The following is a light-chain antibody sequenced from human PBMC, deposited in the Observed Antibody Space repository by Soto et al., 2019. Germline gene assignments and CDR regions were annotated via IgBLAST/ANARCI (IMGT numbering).Light chain of an antibody. CDR3: QDFDSPQWT. J-gene: IGKJ1*01. Sequence: VLTQSPDTLSLSPGDRATLSCRANQRASRQYLSWYQQRPGQPPRLLIYSVSMRADGIPDRFSGSGSGSEFTLTINRLETEDFEVYYCQDFDSPQWTFGQGTKV. CDR1: QRASRQY. V-gene: IGKV3-20*01. CDR2: SVS.